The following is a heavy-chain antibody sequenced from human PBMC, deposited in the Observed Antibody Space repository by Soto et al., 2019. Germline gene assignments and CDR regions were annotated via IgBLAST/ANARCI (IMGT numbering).Heavy chain of an antibody. CDR2: ISSSGSTI. Sequence: EVQLVESGGGLVQPGGSLRLSCAASGFTFSSYEMNWVRQAPGKGLEWVSYISSSGSTIYYADSVKGRFTISRDNAKNSLYLQMNSLRAEDTAVYYCARKGGYYWEFDYWGQGTLVTVSS. J-gene: IGHJ4*02. V-gene: IGHV3-48*03. CDR1: GFTFSSYE. CDR3: ARKGGYYWEFDY. D-gene: IGHD3-22*01.